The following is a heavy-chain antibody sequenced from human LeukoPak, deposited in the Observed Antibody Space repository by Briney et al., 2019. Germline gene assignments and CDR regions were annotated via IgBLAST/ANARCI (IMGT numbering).Heavy chain of an antibody. CDR3: SRERVAVAGTFDY. J-gene: IGHJ4*02. CDR2: ISSSNSYI. CDR1: GLTFIGYS. D-gene: IGHD6-19*01. V-gene: IGHV3-21*01. Sequence: GGSLRLSRAVSGLTFIGYSMNGVRQAPGKGLEGVSSISSSNSYIYYADSAKGRFTISRDNAKNSILLQMDRLRPEAPAVYYFSRERVAVAGTFDYIGRGTLVSVPS.